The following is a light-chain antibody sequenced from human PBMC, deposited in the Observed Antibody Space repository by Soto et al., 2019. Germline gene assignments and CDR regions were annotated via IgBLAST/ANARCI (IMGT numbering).Light chain of an antibody. J-gene: IGKJ5*01. Sequence: ETVMTQSPATLSVSPGETVTLSCRASQSVSTNSAWYQQRPGQAPRLLIYGASTRATGIPARFSGSGSGTEFTLTISSLQSEDFAVYYCQQYKDWFSITFGQGTRLEIK. CDR1: QSVSTN. CDR3: QQYKDWFSIT. CDR2: GAS. V-gene: IGKV3-15*01.